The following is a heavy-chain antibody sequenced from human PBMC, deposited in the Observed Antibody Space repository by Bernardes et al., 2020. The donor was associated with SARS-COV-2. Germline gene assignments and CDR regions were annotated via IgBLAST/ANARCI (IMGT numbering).Heavy chain of an antibody. CDR2: INANSGGT. V-gene: IGHV1-2*02. J-gene: IGHJ3*02. Sequence: ASVKVSCMASGYRFTGYYIHWVRQAPGQGLEWMGWINANSGGTNYAQKFQGRVTMTRDTSISAAYMELSSLRSDDTAVYYCARVWSFYVSDDAFDIWGQGTMVTVSS. D-gene: IGHD3-3*01. CDR3: ARVWSFYVSDDAFDI. CDR1: GYRFTGYY.